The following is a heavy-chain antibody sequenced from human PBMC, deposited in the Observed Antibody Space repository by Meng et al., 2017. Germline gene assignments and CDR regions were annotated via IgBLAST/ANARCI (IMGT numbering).Heavy chain of an antibody. CDR1: GFTFSSYA. J-gene: IGHJ3*02. CDR2: ISWNSGSI. CDR3: AKDLGSGWYYDAFDI. V-gene: IGHV3-9*01. D-gene: IGHD6-19*01. Sequence: SLKISCAASGFTFSSYAMHWVRQAPGKGLEWVSGISWNSGSIGYADSVKGRFTISRDNAKNSLYLQMNSLRAEDTALYYCAKDLGSGWYYDAFDIWGQGTMVTVSS.